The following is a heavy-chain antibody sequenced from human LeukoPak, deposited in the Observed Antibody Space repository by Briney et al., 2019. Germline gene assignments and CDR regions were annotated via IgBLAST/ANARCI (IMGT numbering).Heavy chain of an antibody. CDR2: IYPGDSDT. CDR1: GYSFPIYW. J-gene: IGHJ4*02. D-gene: IGHD3-10*01. CDR3: ARRSTYGSGTNYLFDY. Sequence: GESLKISCKGSGYSFPIYWIAWVRQMPGKGLEWMGIIYPGDSDTRYSPSFQGQITISADKSISTAYLQWSSLKASDTAMYYCARRSTYGSGTNYLFDYWGQGTLVTPSA. V-gene: IGHV5-51*01.